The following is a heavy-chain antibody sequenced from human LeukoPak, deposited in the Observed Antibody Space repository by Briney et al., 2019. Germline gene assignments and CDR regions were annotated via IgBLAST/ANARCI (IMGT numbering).Heavy chain of an antibody. CDR2: INRDGSTT. CDR1: GLTFSNYW. V-gene: IGHV3-74*01. CDR3: ERDKKSGESSEIDY. J-gene: IGHJ4*02. D-gene: IGHD3-10*01. Sequence: PGGSLRPSCAASGLTFSNYWVHWVRQAPGKGLVWVSRINRDGSTTNYADSVKGRFTVSRDNAKNTLNLQMNSLRAEDTAVYYCERDKKSGESSEIDYWGQGTLVTVSS.